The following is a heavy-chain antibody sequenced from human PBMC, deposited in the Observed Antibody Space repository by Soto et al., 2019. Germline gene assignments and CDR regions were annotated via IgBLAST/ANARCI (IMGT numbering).Heavy chain of an antibody. Sequence: GESLKISCKGSGYSFTSYWIGWVRQMPGKGLEWMGIIYPGDSDTRYSPSFQGQVTISADKSISTAYLQWSSLKASDTAMYYCARLGVYYYDSSGYQRAFDIWGQGTMVTVSS. CDR1: GYSFTSYW. CDR3: ARLGVYYYDSSGYQRAFDI. V-gene: IGHV5-51*01. J-gene: IGHJ3*02. CDR2: IYPGDSDT. D-gene: IGHD3-22*01.